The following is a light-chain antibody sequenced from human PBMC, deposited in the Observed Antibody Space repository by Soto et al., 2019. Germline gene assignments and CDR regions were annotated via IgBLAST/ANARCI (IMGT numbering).Light chain of an antibody. J-gene: IGKJ4*01. Sequence: EVVFAQSPATLSLSPGDRSTLSCRASQSVTTFLAWYQQKPGQAPRLLISHASHRATGIPARFSGSGSGTDFNLTIRGLEPEDFAVYFCQQRSYWPLTFGGGTKVDIK. V-gene: IGKV3-11*01. CDR2: HAS. CDR3: QQRSYWPLT. CDR1: QSVTTF.